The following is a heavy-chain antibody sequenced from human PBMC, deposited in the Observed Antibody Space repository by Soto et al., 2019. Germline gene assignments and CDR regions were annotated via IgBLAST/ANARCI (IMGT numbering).Heavy chain of an antibody. Sequence: GGSLRLSCAASGLTFSTYEMNWVRQAPGKGLEWVSYIRGGGSPILYADSVKGRFTISRDNAKNSLYLQMNSLRAEDTAIYYCASKILGTTYFDYWGQGALVTVSS. J-gene: IGHJ4*02. CDR2: IRGGGSPI. CDR3: ASKILGTTYFDY. V-gene: IGHV3-48*03. D-gene: IGHD1-7*01. CDR1: GLTFSTYE.